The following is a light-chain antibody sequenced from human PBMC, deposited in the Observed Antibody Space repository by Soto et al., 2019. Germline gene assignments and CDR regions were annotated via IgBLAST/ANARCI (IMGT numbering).Light chain of an antibody. Sequence: QLVLTQPPSASGAPGQRVTISCSGSNSNIGRNAVKWYQQLPGTAPKLLIFGNHQRPSGVPDRFSASKSGTSASLAISGLHSEDAATYYCAAWDDRLNGPWVFGGGTKVTVL. CDR3: AAWDDRLNGPWV. CDR2: GNH. CDR1: NSNIGRNA. V-gene: IGLV1-44*01. J-gene: IGLJ3*02.